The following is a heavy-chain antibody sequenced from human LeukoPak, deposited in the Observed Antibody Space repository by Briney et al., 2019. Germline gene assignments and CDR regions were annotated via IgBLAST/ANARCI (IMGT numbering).Heavy chain of an antibody. V-gene: IGHV4-34*01. J-gene: IGHJ4*02. D-gene: IGHD3-22*01. CDR1: GGSFSGYY. CDR3: ARTRLKYYYDSSGYYDY. Sequence: PSETLSLTCAVYGGSFSGYYWSWIRQPPGKRLEWIGEINHSGSTNYNPSLKSRVTISVDTSKNQFSLKLSSVTAAVTAVYYCARTRLKYYYDSSGYYDYWGQGTLVTVSS. CDR2: INHSGST.